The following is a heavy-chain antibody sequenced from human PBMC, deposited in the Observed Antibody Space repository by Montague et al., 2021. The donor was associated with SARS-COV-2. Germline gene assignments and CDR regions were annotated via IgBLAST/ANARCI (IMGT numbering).Heavy chain of an antibody. J-gene: IGHJ3*02. V-gene: IGHV4-34*01. D-gene: IGHD3-22*01. CDR2: INHSGST. CDR1: GGSFSGYY. CDR3: ARISRNSGFVGVFDI. Sequence: SETLSLTCAVYGGSFSGYYWSWIRQPPGKGLEWIGEINHSGSTNYNPSLKSRVTISVDTSKNQFSLRLSSVTAADTAVYYCARISRNSGFVGVFDIWGQGTLVTVS.